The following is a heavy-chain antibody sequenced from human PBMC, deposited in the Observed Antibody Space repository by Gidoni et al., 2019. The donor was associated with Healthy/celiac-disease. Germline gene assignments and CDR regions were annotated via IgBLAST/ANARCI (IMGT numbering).Heavy chain of an antibody. CDR3: ARAEMATITLSYYFDY. D-gene: IGHD5-12*01. CDR2: INPSGGST. V-gene: IGHV1-46*01. CDR1: GYTFTSYY. Sequence: QVQLVQSRAEVQKPGASVKVSRNASGYTFTSYYMHWVRQAPGQGLEWMGIINPSGGSTSYAQKFQGRVTMSSDTSTSTVYMELSSLRSEDTAVYYCARAEMATITLSYYFDYWGQGTLVTVSS. J-gene: IGHJ4*02.